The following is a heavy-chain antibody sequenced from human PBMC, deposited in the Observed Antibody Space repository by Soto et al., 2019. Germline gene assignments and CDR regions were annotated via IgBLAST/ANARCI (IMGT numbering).Heavy chain of an antibody. D-gene: IGHD3-3*01. CDR1: GFTFSSYA. V-gene: IGHV3-23*01. Sequence: VQLLESGGGLVQPGGSLRLSCAASGFTFSSYAMSWVRQAPGKGLEWVSAISGSGGSTYYADSVKVRFTISRDNSKNTLYLQMNSLRAEDTAVYYCAKGVERITIFGVVIIPFYYYGMDVWGQGTTVTVSS. J-gene: IGHJ6*02. CDR3: AKGVERITIFGVVIIPFYYYGMDV. CDR2: ISGSGGST.